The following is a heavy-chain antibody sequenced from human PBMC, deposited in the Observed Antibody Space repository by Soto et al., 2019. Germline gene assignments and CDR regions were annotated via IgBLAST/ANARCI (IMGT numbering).Heavy chain of an antibody. V-gene: IGHV1-18*01. CDR3: ATLVGAPRSSFYYYSYGMDV. D-gene: IGHD1-26*01. Sequence: SVEVSFKASCYTFTSYGISWVRQAPVQGLEWMGWISAYNGNTNYAQKLQGRVTMTTDTSTSTAYMELRSLRSDDTAVYYCATLVGAPRSSFYYYSYGMDVWGQGTKVTVYS. CDR1: CYTFTSYG. CDR2: ISAYNGNT. J-gene: IGHJ6*02.